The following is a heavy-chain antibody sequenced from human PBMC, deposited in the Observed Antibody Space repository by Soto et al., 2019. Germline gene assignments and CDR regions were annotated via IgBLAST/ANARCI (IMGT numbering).Heavy chain of an antibody. V-gene: IGHV3-53*01. CDR1: GLTVSRTQ. Sequence: GGSLRLSCAASGLTVSRTQMSWVRQAPGKGLQWVSVIYSAGSTYYANAVKGRFTISRDISENKIFLELNGLTVDDTAVYYCARAREPEYSSSIFFDYWGRGTEVTVSS. D-gene: IGHD6-6*01. CDR2: IYSAGST. J-gene: IGHJ4*01. CDR3: ARAREPEYSSSIFFDY.